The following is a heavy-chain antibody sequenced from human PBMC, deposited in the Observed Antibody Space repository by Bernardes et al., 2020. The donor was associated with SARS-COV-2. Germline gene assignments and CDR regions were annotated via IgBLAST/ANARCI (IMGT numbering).Heavy chain of an antibody. Sequence: GGSLRLSCAASGFTFSSYAMSWVRQAPGKGLEWVSSISCSVGTTFYADSVKGRFTISRDNSKNTVYLQMNSLRAEDTAVYYCAKFLAGSSPHRTGATTYFDYWGQGTLVTVSS. V-gene: IGHV3-23*01. CDR1: GFTFSSYA. D-gene: IGHD1-26*01. CDR3: AKFLAGSSPHRTGATTYFDY. J-gene: IGHJ4*02. CDR2: ISCSVGTT.